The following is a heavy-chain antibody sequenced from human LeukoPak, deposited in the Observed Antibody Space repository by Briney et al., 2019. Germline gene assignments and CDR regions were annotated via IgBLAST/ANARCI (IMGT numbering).Heavy chain of an antibody. V-gene: IGHV3-49*04. CDR2: IRSKAYGGTT. D-gene: IGHD4-17*01. Sequence: GGSLRLSCTASGFTFGDYAVSWVRQAPGKGLEWVGFIRSKAYGGTTEYAASVKGRFTISRDGSKSIAYLQMNSLKTEDTAVYYCTGAGNDYGAYIDYWGQGTLVTVSS. CDR3: TGAGNDYGAYIDY. CDR1: GFTFGDYA. J-gene: IGHJ4*02.